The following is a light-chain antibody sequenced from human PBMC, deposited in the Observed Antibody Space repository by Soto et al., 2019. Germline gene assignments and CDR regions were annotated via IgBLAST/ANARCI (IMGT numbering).Light chain of an antibody. CDR1: QSVLYSSNNKNY. V-gene: IGKV4-1*01. J-gene: IGKJ1*01. CDR3: QPYYSTLWP. CDR2: WAS. Sequence: DIVMTQSPDSLAVSLGERATINCKSSQSVLYSSNNKNYIAWYQQKPGQPPKLLIYWASTRESGVPDRFSGGGSGTDFTLTISSLQAEDGAVYYCQPYYSTLWPCGQGTEVEIK.